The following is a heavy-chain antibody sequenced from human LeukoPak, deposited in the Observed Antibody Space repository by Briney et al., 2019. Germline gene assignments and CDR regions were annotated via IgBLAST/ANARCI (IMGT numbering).Heavy chain of an antibody. CDR1: GFTFSSYE. CDR2: ISSSGSTI. Sequence: AGGSLRLSCAASGFTFSSYEMNWVRQAPGKGLEWVSYISSSGSTIYYADSVKGRSTISRDNARNSLYLQMNSLRADDTAMYYCARLLEPATGYYMDVWGKGTTVTISS. V-gene: IGHV3-48*03. J-gene: IGHJ6*03. D-gene: IGHD5-24*01. CDR3: ARLLEPATGYYMDV.